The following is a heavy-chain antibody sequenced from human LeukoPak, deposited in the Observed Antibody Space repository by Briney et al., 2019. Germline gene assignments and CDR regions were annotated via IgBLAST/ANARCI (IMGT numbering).Heavy chain of an antibody. V-gene: IGHV1-69*06. CDR1: GGTFSSYA. D-gene: IGHD6-6*01. CDR3: ARDRGIAARVVGAFDI. J-gene: IGHJ3*02. Sequence: SVKVSCKASGGTFSSYAISWVRQAPGQGLEWMGRIIPIFGTANYAQKFQGRVTITADKSTSTAYMELSSLRSEDTAVHYCARDRGIAARVVGAFDIWGQGTMVTVSS. CDR2: IIPIFGTA.